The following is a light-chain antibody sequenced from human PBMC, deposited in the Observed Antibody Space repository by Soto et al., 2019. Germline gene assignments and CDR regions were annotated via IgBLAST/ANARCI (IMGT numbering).Light chain of an antibody. CDR2: DVS. V-gene: IGLV2-14*01. CDR3: SSYTSSSTFHV. CDR1: SSDVGGYNY. Sequence: QAVVTQPASVSGSPGQSITISCTGTSSDVGGYNYVSWYQQHPGKAPKLIIYDVSNRPSGVSNRFSGSKSGNTASLTISGLQAEDEADYYCSSYTSSSTFHVFGTGTKVTVL. J-gene: IGLJ1*01.